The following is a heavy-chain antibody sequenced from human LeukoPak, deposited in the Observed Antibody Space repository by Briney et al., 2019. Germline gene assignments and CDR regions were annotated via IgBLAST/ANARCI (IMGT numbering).Heavy chain of an antibody. D-gene: IGHD5-18*01. V-gene: IGHV1-2*02. CDR2: INPNSGRT. J-gene: IGHJ6*03. CDR1: GYTFTYYY. CDR3: ARDNFYSYGPYYYYYYMDV. Sequence: GASVKVSCKASGYTFTYYYMHWVRQAPGQGLEWMGWINPNSGRTNYAQKFQGRVTMTRDTSISTAYMELSRLRSDDTAVYYCARDNFYSYGPYYYYYYMDVWGKGTTVTVSS.